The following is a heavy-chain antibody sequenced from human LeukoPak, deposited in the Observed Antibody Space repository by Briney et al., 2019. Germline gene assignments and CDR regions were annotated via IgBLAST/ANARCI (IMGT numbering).Heavy chain of an antibody. Sequence: SETLSLTCAVYGGSFSGYYWSWIRQPPGKGLEWIGEINHSGSTNYNPSLESRVTISVDTSKNQFSLKLSSVTAADTAVYYCARGTGTMIYWGQGTLVTVSS. J-gene: IGHJ4*02. CDR3: ARGTGTMIY. CDR2: INHSGST. CDR1: GGSFSGYY. D-gene: IGHD1-1*01. V-gene: IGHV4-34*01.